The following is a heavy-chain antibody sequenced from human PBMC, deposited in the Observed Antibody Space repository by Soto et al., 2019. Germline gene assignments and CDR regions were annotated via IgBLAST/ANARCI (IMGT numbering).Heavy chain of an antibody. D-gene: IGHD2-15*01. J-gene: IGHJ6*02. Sequence: PGGSLRLSCAASGFTFSSYSMNWVRQAPGKGLEWVSSISSSSSYIYYADSVKGRFTISRDNAKNSLYLQMNSLRAEDTAVYYCARDQVVVVVAATPLQYYYGMDVWGQGTTVTVSS. CDR1: GFTFSSYS. CDR3: ARDQVVVVVAATPLQYYYGMDV. V-gene: IGHV3-21*01. CDR2: ISSSSSYI.